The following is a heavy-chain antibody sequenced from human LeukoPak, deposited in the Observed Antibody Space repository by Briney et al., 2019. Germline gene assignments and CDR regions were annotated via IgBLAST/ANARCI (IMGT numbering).Heavy chain of an antibody. V-gene: IGHV3-11*04. J-gene: IGHJ4*02. Sequence: PGGSLRLCCAASGFTFGDYYVSWIRQAPGKGLGWGSYISSSGSTIYYADSVKGRFTISRDNAKNSLYLQMNSLRAEDTAVYSCARATDYSSGWYYFDYWGQGTLVTVSS. D-gene: IGHD6-13*01. CDR2: ISSSGSTI. CDR1: GFTFGDYY. CDR3: ARATDYSSGWYYFDY.